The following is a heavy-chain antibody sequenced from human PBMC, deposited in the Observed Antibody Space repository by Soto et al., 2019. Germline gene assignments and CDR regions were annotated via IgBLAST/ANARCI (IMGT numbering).Heavy chain of an antibody. J-gene: IGHJ6*02. D-gene: IGHD3-10*01. CDR1: GLSLSGYA. V-gene: IGHV3-23*01. Sequence: EVQLMESGGGLVQPGESLRLSCVVSGLSLSGYALSWVRQAPGKGLEWVSAVSGSGGTTYYADSVKGRFTISRDNSKNTLYLQMNGLRVEDTAKYFCAKDLGSGKPYYYYAMDVWGQGTTVTVSS. CDR2: VSGSGGTT. CDR3: AKDLGSGKPYYYYAMDV.